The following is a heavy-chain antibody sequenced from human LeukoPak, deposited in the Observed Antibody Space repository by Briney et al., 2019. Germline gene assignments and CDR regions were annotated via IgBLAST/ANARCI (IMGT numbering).Heavy chain of an antibody. CDR2: FDPEYDEDGET. V-gene: IGHV1-24*01. Sequence: ASVKVSCKVSGYILTEVAINWVRQAPGKGLEWIGGFDPEYDEDGETLFAQKFQGRVTMTEDASTDTAYMVLSSLRSEDTAVYYCAMTDRYAGRPFDYWGQETLVTVSS. CDR1: GYILTEVA. CDR3: AMTDRYAGRPFDY. D-gene: IGHD5-12*01. J-gene: IGHJ4*02.